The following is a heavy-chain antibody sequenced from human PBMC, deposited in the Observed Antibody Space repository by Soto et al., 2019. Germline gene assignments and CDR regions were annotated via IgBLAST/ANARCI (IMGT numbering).Heavy chain of an antibody. CDR1: GDSIGTYY. J-gene: IGHJ5*02. CDR3: ARESEGGDLHYWFDP. V-gene: IGHV4-59*01. Sequence: QVQLRESGPGLVKPSETLSLTCSVSGDSIGTYYWSWVRQPPGKGLEWIGFVHYSGSTQYNPSLKGRVTMSMDTSKNQLSLKLRSVTAADTAVYYCARESEGGDLHYWFDPWGQGTLVTVSS. D-gene: IGHD3-16*01. CDR2: VHYSGST.